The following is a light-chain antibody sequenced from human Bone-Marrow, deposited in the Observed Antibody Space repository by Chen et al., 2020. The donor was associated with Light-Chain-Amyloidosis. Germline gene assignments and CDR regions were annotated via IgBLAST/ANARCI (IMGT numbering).Light chain of an antibody. V-gene: IGLV3-21*02. CDR1: NIGSTS. J-gene: IGLJ3*02. CDR3: QVWDRSSDRPV. Sequence: SYVLTQPSSVSVAPGQTATIACGGNNIGSTSVHWYQQTPGQAPLLVVYDDRDRPSGFPERLSGSTSGNTATLTISRVEAGDEADYYCQVWDRSSDRPVFGGGTKLTVL. CDR2: DDR.